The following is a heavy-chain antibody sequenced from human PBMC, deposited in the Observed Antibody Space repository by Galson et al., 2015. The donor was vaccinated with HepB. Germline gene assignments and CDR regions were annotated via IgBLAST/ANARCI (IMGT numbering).Heavy chain of an antibody. D-gene: IGHD3-22*01. CDR3: ARVYYVSSGYYCGYFAY. J-gene: IGHJ4*02. Sequence: SLRLSCAASGFTFSRYAMHWVRQAPGKGLEWVSVISYDGSNKYYADSVKGRFTISRDNSKNTLYLKMNSLRPEDTAEYYCARVYYVSSGYYCGYFAYWGQGTQVTVSS. V-gene: IGHV3-30-3*01. CDR2: ISYDGSNK. CDR1: GFTFSRYA.